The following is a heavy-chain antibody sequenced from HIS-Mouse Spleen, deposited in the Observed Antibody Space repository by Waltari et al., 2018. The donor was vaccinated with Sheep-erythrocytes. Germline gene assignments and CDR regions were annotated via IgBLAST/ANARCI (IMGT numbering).Heavy chain of an antibody. CDR3: AKDISRNIVVVPADVGDY. CDR2: ISWNSGNI. J-gene: IGHJ4*02. Sequence: CADSGFSFDGYAMHWLRQAPGKGLEWVSGISWNSGNIGYPDCVKGRFTIARDTAKNSLYLQMNSLRAEDTALYYCAKDISRNIVVVPADVGDYWGQGTLVTVSS. V-gene: IGHV3-9*01. CDR1: GFSFDGYA. D-gene: IGHD2-2*01.